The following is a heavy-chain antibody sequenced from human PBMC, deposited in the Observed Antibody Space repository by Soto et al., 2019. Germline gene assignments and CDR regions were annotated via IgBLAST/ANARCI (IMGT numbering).Heavy chain of an antibody. CDR2: ISDISNT. CDR3: ARQGFGVLHGLVDV. V-gene: IGHV4-61*05. J-gene: IGHJ6*02. CDR1: GSSITYINKHY. Sequence: SDTLCLTCTFSGSSITYINKHYDSGFRLPPGKELEWIGYISDISNTSYKPSLKRRVSISVNTPKNQITLTLTALTAADTAVYYCARQGFGVLHGLVDVWGQGTTVS. D-gene: IGHD3-10*01.